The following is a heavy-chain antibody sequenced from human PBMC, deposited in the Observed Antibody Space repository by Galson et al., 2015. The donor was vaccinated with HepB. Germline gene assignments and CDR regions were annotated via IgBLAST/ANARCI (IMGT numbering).Heavy chain of an antibody. D-gene: IGHD3-3*01. CDR1: YTFTDYV. V-gene: IGHV7-4-1*02. CDR2: MNTNTGKP. CDR3: ARSPLRFLDWLPYYDYYYMDV. J-gene: IGHJ6*03. Sequence: YTFTDYVVNWVRQAPGQGLEWMGWMNTNTGKPTYAPGFAGRFVFSLDTPVTTAYLQISSLETDDTAVYYCARSPLRFLDWLPYYDYYYMDVWGEGTTVTVSS.